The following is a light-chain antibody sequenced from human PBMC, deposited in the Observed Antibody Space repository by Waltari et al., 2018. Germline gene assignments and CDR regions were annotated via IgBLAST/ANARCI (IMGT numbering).Light chain of an antibody. J-gene: IGLJ3*02. CDR2: GNS. Sequence: QSVLTQPPSVSGAPGQRVTISCTGSSSNIGAGYDVHWYQHLPGKVPKLLIYGNSARPSGVPLRFSGSKSGTSAYLAITGLQAEDGATYYCQSYDSLSGSMFGGGTKLTVL. CDR1: SSNIGAGYD. V-gene: IGLV1-40*01. CDR3: QSYDSLSGSM.